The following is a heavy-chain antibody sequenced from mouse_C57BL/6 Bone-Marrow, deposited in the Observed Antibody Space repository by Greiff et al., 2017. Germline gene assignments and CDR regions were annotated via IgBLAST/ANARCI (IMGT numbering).Heavy chain of an antibody. D-gene: IGHD1-2*01. J-gene: IGHJ3*01. V-gene: IGHV3-6*01. Sequence: EVKLVESGPGLVKPSQSLSLTCSVTGYSITSGYYWNWIRQFPGNKLEWMGYISYDGSNNYNPSLKNRISITRDTSKNQFFLKLNSVTTEDTATYYCARDPDYGGGFAYWGQGTLVTVSA. CDR3: ARDPDYGGGFAY. CDR2: ISYDGSN. CDR1: GYSITSGYY.